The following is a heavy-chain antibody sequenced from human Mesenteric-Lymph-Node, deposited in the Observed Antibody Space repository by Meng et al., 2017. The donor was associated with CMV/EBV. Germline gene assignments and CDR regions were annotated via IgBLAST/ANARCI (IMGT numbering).Heavy chain of an antibody. CDR1: GGSFTGNY. Sequence: AVSGGSFTGNYWTWIRQPPGKGLEWIGEIIHSGDTSYNPSLKSRVTISVDTSKKQFSLKLDSVTAADTAMYYCARAVVPSAQFGLDSWGQGTLVTVSS. CDR2: IIHSGDT. J-gene: IGHJ4*02. V-gene: IGHV4-34*12. CDR3: ARAVVPSAQFGLDS. D-gene: IGHD2-2*01.